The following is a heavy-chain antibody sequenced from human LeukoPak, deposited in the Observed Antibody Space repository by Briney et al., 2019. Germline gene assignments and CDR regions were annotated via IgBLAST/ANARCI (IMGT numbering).Heavy chain of an antibody. D-gene: IGHD3-10*01. CDR3: AKDSVVRGPYYYYMDV. CDR2: ISWNSGSI. CDR1: GFTFDDYT. J-gene: IGHJ6*03. Sequence: GGSLRLSCAASGFTFDDYTMHWVRQAPGKGLEWVSGISWNSGSIGYADSVKGRFTISRDNAKNSLYLQMNSLRAEDTALYYCAKDSVVRGPYYYYMDVWGKGTTVTISS. V-gene: IGHV3-9*01.